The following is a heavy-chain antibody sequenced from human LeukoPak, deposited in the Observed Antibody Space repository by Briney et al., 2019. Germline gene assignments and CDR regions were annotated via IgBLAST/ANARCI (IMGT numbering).Heavy chain of an antibody. CDR3: ARQMTTVTPLFDY. Sequence: GGSLRLSCAASGFIFNDHYMSWIRQAPGRGLEWVSYISSSSGTIFYADSVKGRFTISRDNADNSVSLQMNSQRADDTAVYYCARQMTTVTPLFDYWGQGTLVTVSS. D-gene: IGHD4-17*01. CDR2: ISSSSGTI. CDR1: GFIFNDHY. V-gene: IGHV3-11*01. J-gene: IGHJ4*02.